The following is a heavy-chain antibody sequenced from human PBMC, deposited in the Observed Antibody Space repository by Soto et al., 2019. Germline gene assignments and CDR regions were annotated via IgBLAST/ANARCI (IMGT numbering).Heavy chain of an antibody. CDR3: ARDHGDDFWSGPYYYYYGMDV. CDR1: GYTFTSYG. J-gene: IGHJ6*02. D-gene: IGHD3-3*01. CDR2: INPNSGGT. V-gene: IGHV1-2*02. Sequence: ASVKVSCKASGYTFTSYGISWVRQAPGQGLEWMGWINPNSGGTNYAQKFQGRVTMTRDTSISTAYMELSRLRSDDTAVYYCARDHGDDFWSGPYYYYYGMDVWGQGTTVTVSS.